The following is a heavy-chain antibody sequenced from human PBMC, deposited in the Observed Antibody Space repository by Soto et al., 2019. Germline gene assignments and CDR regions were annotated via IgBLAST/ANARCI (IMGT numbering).Heavy chain of an antibody. CDR1: GGSISPYY. V-gene: IGHV4-59*01. CDR3: ARMPYTGTNPPFDC. CDR2: VYYTGST. J-gene: IGHJ4*02. D-gene: IGHD1-26*01. Sequence: SETLSLTCTFSGGSISPYYWSWIRQSPGMGLEMIGYVYYTGSTIYNPSLHSRLTISIDTSNNQFSLKLTSVTAADTAVYYCARMPYTGTNPPFDCWGRGILVTVS.